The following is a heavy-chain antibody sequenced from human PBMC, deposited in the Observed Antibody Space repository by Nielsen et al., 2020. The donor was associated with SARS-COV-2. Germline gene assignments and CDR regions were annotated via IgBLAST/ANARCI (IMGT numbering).Heavy chain of an antibody. Sequence: GESLKISCGASGFTFSTHEMNWVRQAPGKGLEWTSYISSSGSTKYYADSVKGRFTISRDDARNSLYLQMNSLRAEDTAVYYCATMYGGNRPFDYWGQGTLVTVSS. D-gene: IGHD4-23*01. CDR3: ATMYGGNRPFDY. J-gene: IGHJ4*02. CDR1: GFTFSTHE. V-gene: IGHV3-48*03. CDR2: ISSSGSTK.